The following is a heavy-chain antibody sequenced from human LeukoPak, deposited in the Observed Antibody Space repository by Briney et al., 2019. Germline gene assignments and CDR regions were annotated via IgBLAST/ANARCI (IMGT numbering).Heavy chain of an antibody. V-gene: IGHV4-38-2*01. D-gene: IGHD3-10*01. CDR3: ARGRDYGSGRGGMDV. CDR2: IYHSGST. CDR1: GYSISSGYY. J-gene: IGHJ6*02. Sequence: PSETLSLTCAVSGYSISSGYYWGWIRQPPGKGLEWIGSIYHSGSTYYNPSLKSRVTISVDTSKNQFSLKLSSVTAADTAVYYCARGRDYGSGRGGMDVWGQGTTVTVSS.